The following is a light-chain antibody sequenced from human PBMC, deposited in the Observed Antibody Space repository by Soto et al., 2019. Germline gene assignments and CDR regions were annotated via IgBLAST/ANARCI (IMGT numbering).Light chain of an antibody. CDR2: AAS. CDR1: QSVGTK. Sequence: EMVMTQFPATLSVYPGESATLSCRASQSVGTKLGWFQHKPGQAPRLLIYAASIRATGIPDRFIGSGSGTDFTLTISNLRSEDLALYFCQQYGSSPQTFGQGTKVDIK. V-gene: IGKV3-15*01. CDR3: QQYGSSPQT. J-gene: IGKJ1*01.